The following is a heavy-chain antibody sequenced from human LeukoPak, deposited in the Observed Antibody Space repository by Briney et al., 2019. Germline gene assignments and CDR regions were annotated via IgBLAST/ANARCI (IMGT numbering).Heavy chain of an antibody. V-gene: IGHV4-59*08. CDR3: VRHRYSYGSYYFDY. CDR1: GGSISSYY. J-gene: IGHJ4*02. CDR2: IYYSGST. Sequence: SETLSLTCTVSGGSISSYYWSWIRQPPGKGLEWIGYIYYSGSTNYNPSLKSRVTMSVDTSKNQFSLKLSSVTAADTAVYYCVRHRYSYGSYYFDYWGQGTLGTVSS. D-gene: IGHD5-18*01.